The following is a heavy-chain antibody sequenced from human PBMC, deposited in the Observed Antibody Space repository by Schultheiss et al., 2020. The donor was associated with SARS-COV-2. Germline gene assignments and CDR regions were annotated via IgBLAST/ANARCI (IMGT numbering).Heavy chain of an antibody. CDR2: ISFHGSNK. CDR3: ATRQVDY. Sequence: GGSLRLSCAASGFTFSSYAMHWVRQAPGKGLAWVAVISFHGSNKDYADSVKGRFTISRDNSKNTLYLQMNSLRAEDTAVYYCATRQVDYWGQGTLVTVSS. V-gene: IGHV3-30*07. J-gene: IGHJ4*02. CDR1: GFTFSSYA.